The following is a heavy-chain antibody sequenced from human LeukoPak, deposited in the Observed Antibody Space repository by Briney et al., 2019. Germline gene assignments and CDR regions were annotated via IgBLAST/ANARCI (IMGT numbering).Heavy chain of an antibody. V-gene: IGHV3-53*01. CDR1: GFSFSPYP. Sequence: PGGSLRLSCSASGFSFSPYPMNWVRQAPGKGLEWVSVIYSGGSTYYADSVKGRLTISRDNSKNTLYLQMNSLRAEDTAVYYCARDWGAYCTNGVCRDNWFDPWGQGTLVTVSS. CDR2: IYSGGST. D-gene: IGHD2-8*01. CDR3: ARDWGAYCTNGVCRDNWFDP. J-gene: IGHJ5*02.